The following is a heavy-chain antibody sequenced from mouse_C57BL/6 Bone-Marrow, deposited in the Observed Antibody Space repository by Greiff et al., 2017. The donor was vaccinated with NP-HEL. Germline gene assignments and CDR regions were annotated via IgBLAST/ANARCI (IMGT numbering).Heavy chain of an antibody. CDR2: ISDGGSYT. V-gene: IGHV5-4*01. Sequence: EVHLVESGGGLVKPGGSLKLSCAASGFTFSSYAMSWVRQTPEKRLEWVATISDGGSYTYYPDNVKGRFTISRDNAKNNLYLQMSHLKSEDTAMYYCARDQGTTVVGFDYWGQGTTLTVSS. CDR1: GFTFSSYA. CDR3: ARDQGTTVVGFDY. J-gene: IGHJ2*01. D-gene: IGHD1-1*01.